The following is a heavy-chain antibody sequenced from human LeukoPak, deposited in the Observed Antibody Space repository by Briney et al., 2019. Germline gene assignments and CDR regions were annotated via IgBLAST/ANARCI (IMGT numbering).Heavy chain of an antibody. CDR2: INHSGST. Sequence: SETLSLTCAVYGGSFSGYYWSWIRQPPGKGLERIGEINHSGSTNYNPSLKSRVTISVDTSKNQFSLKLSSVTAADTAVYYCARRPTYGDYGYWGQGTLVTVSS. CDR3: ARRPTYGDYGY. V-gene: IGHV4-34*01. J-gene: IGHJ4*02. CDR1: GGSFSGYY. D-gene: IGHD4-17*01.